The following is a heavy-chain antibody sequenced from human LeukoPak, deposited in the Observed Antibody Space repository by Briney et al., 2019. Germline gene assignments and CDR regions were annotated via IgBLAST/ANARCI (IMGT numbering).Heavy chain of an antibody. V-gene: IGHV3-30*18. CDR3: AKGAKGMSSSWYLFDY. J-gene: IGHJ4*02. CDR2: ISYDGSNK. D-gene: IGHD6-13*01. CDR1: GFTFSSYG. Sequence: GGSLRLSCAASGFTFSSYGMHWVRQAPGKGLEWVAVISYDGSNKYYADSVKGRFTISRDNSKNTLYLQMNSLRAEDTAVYYCAKGAKGMSSSWYLFDYWGQGTQVTVSS.